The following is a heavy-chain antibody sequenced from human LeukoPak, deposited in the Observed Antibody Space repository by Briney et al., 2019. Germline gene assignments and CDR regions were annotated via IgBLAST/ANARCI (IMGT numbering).Heavy chain of an antibody. V-gene: IGHV3-11*04. Sequence: GGSLRLSCAASGFTFSDYYMSWIRQAPGKGLEWVSYVSSSGSTIYYADSVKGRFTISRDNAKNSLYLQMNSLRAEDTAVYYCARDYPINDYGGNGYYYYGMDVWGQGTTVTVSS. CDR2: VSSSGSTI. CDR3: ARDYPINDYGGNGYYYYGMDV. J-gene: IGHJ6*02. CDR1: GFTFSDYY. D-gene: IGHD4-23*01.